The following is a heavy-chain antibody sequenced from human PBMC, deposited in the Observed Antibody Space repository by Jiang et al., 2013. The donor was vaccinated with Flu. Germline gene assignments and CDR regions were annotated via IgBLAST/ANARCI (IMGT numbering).Heavy chain of an antibody. CDR3: ASGQQWLEWGVDAFDI. D-gene: IGHD6-19*01. CDR1: GYTFTGYY. Sequence: SGYTFTGYYMHWVRQAPGQGLEWMGWINPNSGGTNYAQKFQGRVTMTRDTSISTAYMELSRLRSDDTAVYYCASGQQWLEWGVDAFDIWGQGTMVTVSS. J-gene: IGHJ3*02. V-gene: IGHV1-2*02. CDR2: INPNSGGT.